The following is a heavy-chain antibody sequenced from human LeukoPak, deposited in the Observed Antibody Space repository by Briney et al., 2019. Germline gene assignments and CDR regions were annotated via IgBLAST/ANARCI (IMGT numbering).Heavy chain of an antibody. CDR2: ISVYNGNT. D-gene: IGHD1-26*01. CDR3: ARSPPYSGSSDFDY. V-gene: IGHV1-18*01. CDR1: GYTFTSYG. J-gene: IGHJ4*02. Sequence: ASVKVSCKASGYTFTSYGISWVRQAPGQGFEWMGWISVYNGNTNYAQKFQGRVTMTRNTSISTAYMELSSLRSEDTAVYYCARSPPYSGSSDFDYWGQGTLVTVSS.